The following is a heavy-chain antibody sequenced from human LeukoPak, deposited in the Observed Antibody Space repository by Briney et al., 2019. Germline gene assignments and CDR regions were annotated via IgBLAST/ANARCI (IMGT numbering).Heavy chain of an antibody. CDR3: AKNIGDFNSHYFDY. CDR1: GFTFSSYG. J-gene: IGHJ4*02. Sequence: GGSLRLSCAASGFTFSSYGMHWVRQAPGKGLEWVAVISYDGSNKYYADSVKGRFTISRDNSKNTLYLQMNSLRAEDTAVYYCAKNIGDFNSHYFDYWGQGILVTVSS. V-gene: IGHV3-30*18. D-gene: IGHD2-21*02. CDR2: ISYDGSNK.